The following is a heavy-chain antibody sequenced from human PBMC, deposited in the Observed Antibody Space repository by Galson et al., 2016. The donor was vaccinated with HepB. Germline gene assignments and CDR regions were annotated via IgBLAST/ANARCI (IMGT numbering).Heavy chain of an antibody. CDR2: ISGYSGET. Sequence: SVKVSCKASGYTLTSYGISWVRQAPGQGLEWMGWISGYSGETNYAQNLQGRVTMTTDTSASTAYMELRSLGFDDTAVYYCALQTGAVDVPWGWFDPWGLGTLVTVSS. CDR1: GYTLTSYG. V-gene: IGHV1-18*04. J-gene: IGHJ5*02. D-gene: IGHD4-11*01. CDR3: ALQTGAVDVPWGWFDP.